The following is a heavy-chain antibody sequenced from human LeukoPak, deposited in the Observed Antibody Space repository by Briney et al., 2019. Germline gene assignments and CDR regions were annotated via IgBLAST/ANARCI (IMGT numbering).Heavy chain of an antibody. CDR2: INPNSSGT. D-gene: IGHD5-18*01. J-gene: IGHJ4*02. Sequence: SVKLCCYASGSTFTGYYMHWVRLGPGQGLGWMWWINPNSSGTNEAQKFQGRVTMTRDTSISTAYIELSRLRSEDTAVYYCARERYIVMVIDYWGEGTLVTVSS. CDR3: ARERYIVMVIDY. V-gene: IGHV1-2*02. CDR1: GSTFTGYY.